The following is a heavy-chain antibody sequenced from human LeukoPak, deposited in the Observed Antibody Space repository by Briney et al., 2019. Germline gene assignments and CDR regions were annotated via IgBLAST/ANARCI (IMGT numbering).Heavy chain of an antibody. Sequence: SFTSYWIGWVRQPPGKGLEWIGNVYYNGFTYYSPSLKSRVTISVDTSENQFSLKLTSVTAADTAVYYCARLDDFWSGSGSFDIWGQGTLVTVSS. J-gene: IGHJ3*02. CDR2: VYYNGFT. D-gene: IGHD3-3*01. CDR3: ARLDDFWSGSGSFDI. V-gene: IGHV4-39*01. CDR1: SFTSYW.